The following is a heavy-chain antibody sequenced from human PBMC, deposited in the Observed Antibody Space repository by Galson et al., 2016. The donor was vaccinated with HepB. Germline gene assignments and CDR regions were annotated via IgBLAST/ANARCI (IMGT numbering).Heavy chain of an antibody. CDR3: ASDRGSSSFFYYY. J-gene: IGHJ4*01. CDR2: IGDSSSYI. D-gene: IGHD2-2*01. Sequence: SLRLSCAASGFTFSSYSMNWVRQAPGKGLEWVSSIGDSSSYIYYADSVQGRFTISRDNGKNSLYLQMNSLRAEDTAVYYCASDRGSSSFFYYYWGHGTLVTVSS. CDR1: GFTFSSYS. V-gene: IGHV3-21*01.